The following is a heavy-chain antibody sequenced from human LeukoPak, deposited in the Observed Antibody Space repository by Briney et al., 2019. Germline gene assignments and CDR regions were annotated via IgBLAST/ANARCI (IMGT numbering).Heavy chain of an antibody. J-gene: IGHJ4*02. D-gene: IGHD1-26*01. CDR1: GFTFSSYW. Sequence: PGGSLRLSCAASGFTFSSYWMHWVRQAPGKGLVWVSRINSDGSSTSYADSVKGRFTISRDNAKNTLYLQMNSLRAEDTAVYYCARNSGRYRKLDYWGQGTLVTVSS. CDR3: ARNSGRYRKLDY. V-gene: IGHV3-74*01. CDR2: INSDGSST.